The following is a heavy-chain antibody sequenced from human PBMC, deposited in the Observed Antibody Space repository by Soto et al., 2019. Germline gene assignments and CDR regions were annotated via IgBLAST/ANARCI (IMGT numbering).Heavy chain of an antibody. V-gene: IGHV1-18*01. CDR1: GYTPTNYD. CDR3: ARALYRSGTYYAFDN. D-gene: IGHD1-26*01. CDR2: ISAYNGNT. Sequence: ASVKVSCKTSGYTPTNYDIGWVRQAPGQGLEWMGWISAYNGNTNSAQKLQGRLTMTTDTSTRTAYMELRSLRSDDTAVYYCARALYRSGTYYAFDNWGQGTLVTVSS. J-gene: IGHJ4*02.